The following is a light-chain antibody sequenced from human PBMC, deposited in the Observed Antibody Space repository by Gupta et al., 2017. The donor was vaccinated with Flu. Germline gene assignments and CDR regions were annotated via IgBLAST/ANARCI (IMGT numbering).Light chain of an antibody. Sequence: VKGSCTLSSGHSSYAIAWHQQQPEKGPRYLMKLNSDGSHSKGDGIPDRFSGSSSGAERYLTISSLQSEDEADYYCQTWGTGFWVFGGGTKLTVL. CDR2: LNSDGSH. V-gene: IGLV4-69*01. J-gene: IGLJ3*02. CDR1: SGHSSYA. CDR3: QTWGTGFWV.